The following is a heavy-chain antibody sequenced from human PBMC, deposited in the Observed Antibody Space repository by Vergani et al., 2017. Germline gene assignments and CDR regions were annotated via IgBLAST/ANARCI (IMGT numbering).Heavy chain of an antibody. V-gene: IGHV3-9*01. CDR3: AKGPDCYYNDAFDI. CDR1: GFTFDDYA. Sequence: EVQLVESGGGLVQPGRSLRLSCAASGFTFDDYAMHWVRQAPGKGLEWVSGISWNSGSIGYADSVKGRFTISRDNAKNSLYLQMNSLRAEDTALYYCAKGPDCYYNDAFDIWGQGTMVTVSS. J-gene: IGHJ3*02. CDR2: ISWNSGSI. D-gene: IGHD1-26*01.